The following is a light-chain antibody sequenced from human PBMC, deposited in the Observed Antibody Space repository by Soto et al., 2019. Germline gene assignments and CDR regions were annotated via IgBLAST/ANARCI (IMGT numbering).Light chain of an antibody. CDR3: QQHNSNVWR. Sequence: DIQMTQSPSTLSASVGDTVTITCRASQSVSNWLSWYQQKPGKAPRLLIYEASNLESGVTSRFSGSGSVTEFNLTISSLQPGASATYDCQQHNSNVWRFGQGTKVEI. J-gene: IGKJ1*01. CDR1: QSVSNW. V-gene: IGKV1-5*01. CDR2: EAS.